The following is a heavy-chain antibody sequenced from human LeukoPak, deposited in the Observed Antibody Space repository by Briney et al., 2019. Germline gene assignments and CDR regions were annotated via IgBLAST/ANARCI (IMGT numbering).Heavy chain of an antibody. CDR3: ARGLRYYDRRPGWFDP. CDR2: IKTDGSTA. CDR1: GFTFSRDW. D-gene: IGHD3-22*01. J-gene: IGHJ5*02. V-gene: IGHV3-74*01. Sequence: PGGSLRLSCAASGFTFSRDWMHWVRQAPGKGLVWVSRIKTDGSTATYADAVKGRFTISRDNAKNTLYLEMNSLRAEDTAVYYCARGLRYYDRRPGWFDPWGQGTLVTVSS.